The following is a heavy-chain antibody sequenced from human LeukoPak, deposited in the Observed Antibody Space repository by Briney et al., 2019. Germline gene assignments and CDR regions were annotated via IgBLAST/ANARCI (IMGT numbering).Heavy chain of an antibody. CDR3: THYSSGWY. D-gene: IGHD6-19*01. V-gene: IGHV3-15*01. CDR1: GFTFSNAW. J-gene: IGHJ4*02. CDR2: IRPKIEGGTA. Sequence: PGGSLTLSCAASGFTFSNAWMNWVRQGPGKGLEWVGRIRPKIEGGTADYAAPVKGRFIISRDDSKNTLYLQMNSLKIEDTAMYYCTHYSSGWYLGQGTLVTVSS.